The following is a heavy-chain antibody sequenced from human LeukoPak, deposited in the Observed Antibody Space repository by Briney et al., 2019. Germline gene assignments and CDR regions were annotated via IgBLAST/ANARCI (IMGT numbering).Heavy chain of an antibody. J-gene: IGHJ4*02. CDR3: ARDLRITMVRGVNEDY. CDR1: GFTFSDSH. V-gene: IGHV3-7*01. CDR2: IQQDGNEK. Sequence: GGSLRLSCAASGFTFSDSHMSWVRQAPGKGLEWVASIQQDGNEKYFVDSVKGRFTISRDNAKNSLYLQMNSLRAEDTAVYYCARDLRITMVRGVNEDYWGQGTLVTVSS. D-gene: IGHD3-10*01.